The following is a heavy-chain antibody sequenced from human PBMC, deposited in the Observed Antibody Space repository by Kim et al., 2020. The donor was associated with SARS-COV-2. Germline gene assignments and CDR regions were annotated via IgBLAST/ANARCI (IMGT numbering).Heavy chain of an antibody. CDR1: GFTFSDHQ. V-gene: IGHV3-11*01. Sequence: GGSLRLSCAASGFTFSDHQMSWIRQAPGRGLEWVAYISSNGRTIYYPDSVKGRFTLSRDNAKSSLYLQMNSLRTDDTAIXYXARDTNYYYEIIDYWGQGAXXTVSS. J-gene: IGHJ4*02. D-gene: IGHD3-22*01. CDR3: ARDTNYYYEIIDY. CDR2: ISSNGRTI.